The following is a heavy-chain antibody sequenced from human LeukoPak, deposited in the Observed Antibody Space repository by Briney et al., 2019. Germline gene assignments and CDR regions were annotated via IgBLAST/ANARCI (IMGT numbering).Heavy chain of an antibody. V-gene: IGHV3-7*01. CDR1: GFTFSNYW. CDR2: IEQDGSEK. CDR3: ARDDDWNYEDS. J-gene: IGHJ4*02. Sequence: GGSLRLSCAASGFTFSNYWMSWVRQAPGKGLEWVANIEQDGSEKYYVNSVKGRFTISRDNAKNSLYLQMNSLRAEDTAIYFCARDDDWNYEDSWGQGTLVTVSS. D-gene: IGHD1-7*01.